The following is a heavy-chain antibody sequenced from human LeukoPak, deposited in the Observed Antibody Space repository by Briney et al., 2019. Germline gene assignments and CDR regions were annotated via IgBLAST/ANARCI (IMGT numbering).Heavy chain of an antibody. CDR1: EFSVGSNY. Sequence: PGGSLRLSCAASEFSVGSNYMTWIRQPPGKGLEWIGYVDHTGSTKFNPSLNGRVSISRDTSNNFFSLRLRSVTAADTAVYFCAGGRVSSSTWYSTYYYFFYMDFWGKGTTVTVSS. CDR2: VDHTGST. CDR3: AGGRVSSSTWYSTYYYFFYMDF. D-gene: IGHD4-11*01. J-gene: IGHJ6*03. V-gene: IGHV4-59*02.